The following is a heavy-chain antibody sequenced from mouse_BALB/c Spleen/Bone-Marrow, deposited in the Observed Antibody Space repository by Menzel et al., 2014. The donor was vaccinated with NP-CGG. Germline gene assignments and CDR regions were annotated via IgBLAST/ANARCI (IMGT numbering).Heavy chain of an antibody. V-gene: IGHV1-9*01. CDR1: GYTFXSYW. D-gene: IGHD1-1*01. Sequence: QVRVKQSGAELMKPGASVKISCKATGYTFXSYWIEWVKQRPGHGLEWIGEILPGSGSTNYNEKFKGKATFTADTSSNTAYMQLSSLTSEDSAVYYCARFYYYGSSYYFDYWGQGTTLTVSS. CDR2: ILPGSGST. J-gene: IGHJ2*01. CDR3: ARFYYYGSSYYFDY.